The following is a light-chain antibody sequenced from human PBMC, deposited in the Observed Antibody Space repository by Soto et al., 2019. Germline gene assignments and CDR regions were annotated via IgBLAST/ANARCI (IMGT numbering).Light chain of an antibody. Sequence: QSALTQPASVSGSPGQSITISCTGTSSDVGGYNYVSWYQQHPGKAPKLMIYDVSNRPSGVSNRFSGSKSGNTASLTISGLQAEDEADYYCSSYTSNSPYVFGTRTKVTVL. CDR2: DVS. CDR1: SSDVGGYNY. CDR3: SSYTSNSPYV. J-gene: IGLJ1*01. V-gene: IGLV2-14*01.